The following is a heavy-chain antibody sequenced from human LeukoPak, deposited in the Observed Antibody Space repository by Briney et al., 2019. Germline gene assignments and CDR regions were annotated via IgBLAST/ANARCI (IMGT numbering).Heavy chain of an antibody. V-gene: IGHV3-23*01. CDR2: ISGSGGST. CDR1: GFIFSNYG. CDR3: AKDFRYGDYGVFFDY. J-gene: IGHJ4*02. D-gene: IGHD4-17*01. Sequence: PGGSLRLSCVVSGFIFSNYGMSWVRQAPGKGLEWVSAISGSGGSTYYADSVKGRFTISRDNSKNTLYLQMNSLRAEDTAVYYCAKDFRYGDYGVFFDYWGQGTLVTVSS.